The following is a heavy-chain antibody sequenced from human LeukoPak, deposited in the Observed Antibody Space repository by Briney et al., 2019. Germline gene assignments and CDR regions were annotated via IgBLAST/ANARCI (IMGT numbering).Heavy chain of an antibody. J-gene: IGHJ4*02. Sequence: GGSLRLSCVASGFTFRLYAMNWVRQAPGKGLEWVSYISSSGTTTSYADSVKGRFTISRDNAKNSLFLQMNNLRAEDTAVYYCARDNSGSYSEGGLWGQGTLVTVSS. D-gene: IGHD1-26*01. CDR1: GFTFRLYA. CDR2: ISSSGTTT. V-gene: IGHV3-48*01. CDR3: ARDNSGSYSEGGL.